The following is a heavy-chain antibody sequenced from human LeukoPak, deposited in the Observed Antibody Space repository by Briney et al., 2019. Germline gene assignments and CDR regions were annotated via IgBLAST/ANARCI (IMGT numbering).Heavy chain of an antibody. CDR2: INPSGGGT. D-gene: IGHD6-13*01. V-gene: IGHV1-46*01. Sequence: ASVKVSCKASGYTFTSYYMHWVRQAPGQGLEWMGIINPSGGGTSYAQKFQGRVTMTRDMSTSTVYMELSSLRSEDTAVYYCAREQQLVGAFDIWGQGTMVTVSS. J-gene: IGHJ3*02. CDR3: AREQQLVGAFDI. CDR1: GYTFTSYY.